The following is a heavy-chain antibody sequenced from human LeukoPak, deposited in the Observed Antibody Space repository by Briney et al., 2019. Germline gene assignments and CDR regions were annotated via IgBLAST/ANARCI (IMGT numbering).Heavy chain of an antibody. CDR3: ARGAYYYDSSGYYYGRYFDL. CDR2: IYYSGST. J-gene: IGHJ2*01. CDR1: SGSITGYY. D-gene: IGHD3-22*01. V-gene: IGHV4-59*01. Sequence: KPSETLSLTCTVSSGSITGYYWSWIRQPPGKGLEWIGYIYYSGSTSYNPSLKSRVTISVDTSKNQFSLKLSSVTAADTAVYYCARGAYYYDSSGYYYGRYFDLWGRGTLVTVSS.